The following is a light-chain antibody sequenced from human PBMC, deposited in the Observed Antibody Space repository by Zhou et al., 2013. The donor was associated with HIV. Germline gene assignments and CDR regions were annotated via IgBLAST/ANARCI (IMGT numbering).Light chain of an antibody. CDR2: GAS. CDR1: QSIATW. CDR3: QQANSFPYT. V-gene: IGKV1-12*01. J-gene: IGKJ2*01. Sequence: DIQMTQSPSTLSASLGDKVTITCRASQSIATWVAWYQQKSGKAPNLLIYGASSLPRGVPSRFSGSGSGTDFTLTITSLQPEDFATYYCQQANSFPYTFGQGTKLEI.